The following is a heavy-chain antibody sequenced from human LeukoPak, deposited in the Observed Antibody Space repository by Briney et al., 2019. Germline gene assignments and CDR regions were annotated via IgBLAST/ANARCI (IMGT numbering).Heavy chain of an antibody. CDR2: IHSSGTT. CDR3: ARHLTVTGYGNDAFDI. D-gene: IGHD3-9*01. V-gene: IGHV4-59*08. Sequence: SETLSLTCTVSGGSITRSYWSWVRQPPGKGLEWIGCIHSSGTTNYNPSLESRVTLSLDTSENQFSLKVSSVTAAETAVYYCARHLTVTGYGNDAFDIWAKGQWSPSPQ. CDR1: GGSITRSY. J-gene: IGHJ3*02.